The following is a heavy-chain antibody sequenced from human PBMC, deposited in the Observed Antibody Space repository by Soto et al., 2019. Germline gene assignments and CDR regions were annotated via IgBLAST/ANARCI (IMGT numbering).Heavy chain of an antibody. V-gene: IGHV4-34*01. D-gene: IGHD6-19*01. J-gene: IGHJ4*02. CDR3: ARAFLYSSGSGADY. CDR2: INHSGST. CDR1: GGSFSGYY. Sequence: PSETLSLTCAVYGGSFSGYYWSWIRQPPGKGLEWIGEINHSGSTNYNPSLKSRVTISVDTSKNQFSLKLSSVTAADTAVYYCARAFLYSSGSGADYWGQGTLVT.